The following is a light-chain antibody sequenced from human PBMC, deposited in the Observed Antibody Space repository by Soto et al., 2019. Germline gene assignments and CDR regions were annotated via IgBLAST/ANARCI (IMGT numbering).Light chain of an antibody. Sequence: ETVMTQSPATLSVSPGGRVTLSCRASQIIRTNLAWYQQKPGQAPKVLIYRASIRATGIPDRFTGSGSGTDLTITISRLEPEDFEVYYCQQYGSSPLTFGGGTKVDIK. CDR1: QIIRTN. CDR2: RAS. V-gene: IGKV3-20*01. J-gene: IGKJ4*01. CDR3: QQYGSSPLT.